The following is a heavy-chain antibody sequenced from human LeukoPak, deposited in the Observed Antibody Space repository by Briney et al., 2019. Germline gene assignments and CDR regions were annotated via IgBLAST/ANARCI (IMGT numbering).Heavy chain of an antibody. CDR2: IYISGST. J-gene: IGHJ4*02. CDR1: GGSISSAAYY. V-gene: IGHV4-61*02. Sequence: SQTLSLTCTVSGGSISSAAYYWSWIRQPAGKGLEWIARIYISGSTNYNPSLKSRVTISVDTSKNQFSLKLSSVTAADTAVYYCAREREGPYGYLDYWGQGTLVTVSS. D-gene: IGHD4-17*01. CDR3: AREREGPYGYLDY.